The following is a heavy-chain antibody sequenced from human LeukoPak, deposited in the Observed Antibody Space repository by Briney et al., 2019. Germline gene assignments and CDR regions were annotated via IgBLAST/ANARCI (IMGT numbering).Heavy chain of an antibody. CDR1: GFTFRSYA. V-gene: IGHV3-30-3*01. CDR2: ISYDGSNE. J-gene: IGHJ6*02. D-gene: IGHD6-13*01. CDR3: AREGIAAAGTSHYYYGMDV. Sequence: GGSLRLSCAASGFTFRSYAMQWVRQSPGKGLEWLAAISYDGSNEDYADSVKGRFTISRDNSKNTLYLQMNSLRAEDTAVYYCAREGIAAAGTSHYYYGMDVWGQGTTVTVSS.